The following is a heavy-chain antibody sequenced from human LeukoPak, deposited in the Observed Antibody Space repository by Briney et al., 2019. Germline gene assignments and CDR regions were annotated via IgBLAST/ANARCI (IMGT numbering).Heavy chain of an antibody. D-gene: IGHD1-14*01. CDR3: ARGRTTQSYASSAFYPRDY. CDR1: GYTFINYY. Sequence: ASVKVSCKASGYTFINYYVHWVRQAPGQGLQWLGMINPSGGSTVYAQMLQGRLTMTTDMSTRTVYMELNSLTSEDTAVYYCARGRTTQSYASSAFYPRDYWGQGTLVTVSS. CDR2: INPSGGST. V-gene: IGHV1-46*01. J-gene: IGHJ4*02.